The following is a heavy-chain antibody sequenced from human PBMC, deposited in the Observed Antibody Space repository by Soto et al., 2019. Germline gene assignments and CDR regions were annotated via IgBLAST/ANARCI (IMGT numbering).Heavy chain of an antibody. J-gene: IGHJ4*02. D-gene: IGHD5-18*01. CDR1: GCTFSSYA. V-gene: IGHV3-30-3*01. Sequence: GGSLRLSGAACGCTFSSYAMHWGRQAPGKGLEWVAVISYDGSNKFYADSVKGRFTISRDNSKNTLYLQMNSLRAEDTAVYYCASEEGTAMVPDYFDYWGQGTLVTVSS. CDR2: ISYDGSNK. CDR3: ASEEGTAMVPDYFDY.